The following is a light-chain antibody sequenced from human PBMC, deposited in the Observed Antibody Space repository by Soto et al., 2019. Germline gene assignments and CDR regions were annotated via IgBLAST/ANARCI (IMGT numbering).Light chain of an antibody. Sequence: DIQMTQSQSSASVSVGARVTLTCRASQDISKWIDWYQQKPGRAPKLLIHTASTIQREVPARFSVSGSGTDFTLTISSLQPEDFATYYCQEAYSFPVTFGLGTQLEIK. V-gene: IGKV1D-12*01. J-gene: IGKJ5*01. CDR2: TAS. CDR1: QDISKW. CDR3: QEAYSFPVT.